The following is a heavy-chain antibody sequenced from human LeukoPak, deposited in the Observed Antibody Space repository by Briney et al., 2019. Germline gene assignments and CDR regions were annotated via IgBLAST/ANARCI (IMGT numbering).Heavy chain of an antibody. Sequence: GGSLRLSCAASGFTFSSYGMHWVRQAPGKGLEWVAVIWYDGSNKYYADSVKGRFTISRDNSKNTLYLQMNSLRAEDTAVYYCAREDIVVVPAAISRLYYYYGMDVWGQGTTVTVSS. CDR1: GFTFSSYG. J-gene: IGHJ6*02. V-gene: IGHV3-33*01. D-gene: IGHD2-2*01. CDR3: AREDIVVVPAAISRLYYYYGMDV. CDR2: IWYDGSNK.